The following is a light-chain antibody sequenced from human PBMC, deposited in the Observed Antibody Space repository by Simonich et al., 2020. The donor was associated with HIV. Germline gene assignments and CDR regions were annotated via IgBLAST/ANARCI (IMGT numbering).Light chain of an antibody. J-gene: IGLJ3*02. CDR1: SGHSSYA. CDR2: LNSDGSH. Sequence: QLVLTQSPSASASLGASVKLTCTLSSGHSSYAIALHQQQPEKGPRYLMKLNSDGSHSKGDGIPDRFSGSSSGAERYLTISSLQSEDEADYYCKTWGTGIRVFGGGTKLTVL. CDR3: KTWGTGIRV. V-gene: IGLV4-69*01.